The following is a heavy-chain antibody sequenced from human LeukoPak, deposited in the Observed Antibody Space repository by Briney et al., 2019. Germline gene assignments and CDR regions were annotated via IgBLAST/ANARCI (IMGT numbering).Heavy chain of an antibody. CDR3: ARDLVGATPWWYFDL. D-gene: IGHD1-26*01. J-gene: IGHJ2*01. CDR1: GYTFTSYG. CDR2: ISAYNGNA. Sequence: GASVKVSCKASGYTFTSYGISWVRQAPGQGLEWMGWISAYNGNANYAQKLQGRVTMTTDTSTSTAYMELRSLRSDDTAVYYCARDLVGATPWWYFDLWGRGTPVTVSS. V-gene: IGHV1-18*01.